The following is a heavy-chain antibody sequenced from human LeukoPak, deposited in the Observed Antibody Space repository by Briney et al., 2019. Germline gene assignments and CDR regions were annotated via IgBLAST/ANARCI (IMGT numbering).Heavy chain of an antibody. D-gene: IGHD4-17*01. CDR2: VSGSGEST. Sequence: GGSLGLSFEPSGLPFIGYAMSWFGHPPGGGREGFSSVSGSGESTFYAASVKRRFTISRDNSKNTVYLQMNSLRAEDTAPYYCVKDLGDDYENAFDFWGQGTLVTVSS. V-gene: IGHV3-23*01. CDR1: GLPFIGYA. CDR3: VKDLGDDYENAFDF. J-gene: IGHJ3*01.